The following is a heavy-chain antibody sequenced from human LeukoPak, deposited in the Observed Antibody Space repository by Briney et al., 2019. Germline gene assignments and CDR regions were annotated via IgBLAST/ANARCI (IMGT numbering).Heavy chain of an antibody. CDR1: GFAFNTYS. CDR2: IFSSSTYI. D-gene: IGHD1-26*01. J-gene: IGHJ6*03. V-gene: IGHV3-21*03. CDR3: ARDPYSGSYGDYYYYYMDV. Sequence: GGSLRLSCAASGFAFNTYSMNWVRQAPGKGLEWVSFIFSSSTYIYYTDSVKGRFTISRDNARNSLYLQMDNLRAEDTGVYYCARDPYSGSYGDYYYYYMDVWGKGTTVTISS.